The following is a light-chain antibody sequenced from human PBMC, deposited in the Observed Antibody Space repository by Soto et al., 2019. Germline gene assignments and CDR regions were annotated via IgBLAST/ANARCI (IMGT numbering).Light chain of an antibody. CDR1: QSVSNH. Sequence: EIVLTQSPDTLSLSPGERATLSCRASQSVSNHLAWYQQKPGQAPRILIYDASNRATGIPARFSGSGSGTDFTLLISSLEPEDFAVYYCQQRSNWPPYTFGQGTKLEI. CDR2: DAS. J-gene: IGKJ2*01. V-gene: IGKV3-11*01. CDR3: QQRSNWPPYT.